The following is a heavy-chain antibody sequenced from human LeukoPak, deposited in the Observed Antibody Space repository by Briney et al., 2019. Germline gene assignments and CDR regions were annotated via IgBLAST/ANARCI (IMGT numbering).Heavy chain of an antibody. CDR3: AKFLPTHIVVANYYFDY. J-gene: IGHJ4*02. D-gene: IGHD2-15*01. V-gene: IGHV3-23*01. Sequence: GGSLRLSCAASGFSFSSVAMTWVRQAPGKGLEWVSAISGSGGSTYYADSVKGRFTISRDNSKNTLYLQMNSLRAEDTAVYYCAKFLPTHIVVANYYFDYWGQGTLVTVSS. CDR1: GFSFSSVA. CDR2: ISGSGGST.